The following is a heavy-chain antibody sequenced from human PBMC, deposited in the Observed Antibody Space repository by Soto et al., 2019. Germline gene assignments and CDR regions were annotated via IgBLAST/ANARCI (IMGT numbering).Heavy chain of an antibody. CDR1: GFTFSNAW. CDR3: TTWAMGGEEGRLSQSEWLPDGYYYYYGMDV. Sequence: EVQLVESGGGLVKPGGSLRLSCAASGFTFSNAWMNWVRQAPGKGLEWVGRIKSKTDGGTTDYAAPVKGRFTISIDDSKNTLYLQMNSNKTEDSAVYYCTTWAMGGEEGRLSQSEWLPDGYYYYYGMDVWGQGTTVTVSS. D-gene: IGHD6-19*01. V-gene: IGHV3-15*07. CDR2: IKSKTDGGTT. J-gene: IGHJ6*02.